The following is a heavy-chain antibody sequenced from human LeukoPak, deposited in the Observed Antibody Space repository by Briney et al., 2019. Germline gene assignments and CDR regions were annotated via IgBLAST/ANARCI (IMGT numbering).Heavy chain of an antibody. Sequence: SETLSLTCTVSGGSISSYYWSWIRQPPGKGLEWIGYIYYSGSTNYNPSLKSRVTISVDTSKNQFSLKLSSVTAADTAVYYCARIYSSGYFDIWGQGTMVTVSS. CDR1: GGSISSYY. D-gene: IGHD3-22*01. J-gene: IGHJ3*02. CDR2: IYYSGST. V-gene: IGHV4-59*01. CDR3: ARIYSSGYFDI.